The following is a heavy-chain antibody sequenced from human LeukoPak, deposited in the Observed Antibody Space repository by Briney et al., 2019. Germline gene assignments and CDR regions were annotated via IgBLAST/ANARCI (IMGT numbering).Heavy chain of an antibody. D-gene: IGHD6-6*01. CDR3: ARDRSSGYYYGMDV. CDR2: IYSGGST. CDR1: GFTVSSNY. J-gene: IGHJ6*02. V-gene: IGHV3-53*01. Sequence: GGSLRLSCAASGFTVSSNYMSWDRQAPGKGLEWVSVIYSGGSTYYADSVKGRFTISRDNSKNTLYLQMNSLRAEDTAVYYCARDRSSGYYYGMDVWGQGTTVTVSS.